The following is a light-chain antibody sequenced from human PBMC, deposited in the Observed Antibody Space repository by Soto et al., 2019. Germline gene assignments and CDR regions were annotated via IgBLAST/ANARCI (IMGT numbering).Light chain of an antibody. V-gene: IGKV3-11*01. CDR3: QQRSNWPAMIT. Sequence: EIALTQSPATLSLSPGERATLSCRASQSVSSALAWYLQKPGQAPRLLIYDTSTRAAGIPVRFSGSGSGTDFTLTISSLEPEDFAVYYCQQRSNWPAMITFGQGTRLEIK. J-gene: IGKJ5*01. CDR2: DTS. CDR1: QSVSSA.